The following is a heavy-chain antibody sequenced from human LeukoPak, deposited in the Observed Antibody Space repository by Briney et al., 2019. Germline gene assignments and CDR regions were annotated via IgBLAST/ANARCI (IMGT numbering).Heavy chain of an antibody. Sequence: ASVKVSCKASGYTFTSYYMHWVRQAPGQGLEWMGIINPSGGSTSYAQKFQGRVTMTRDTPTSTVYMELSSLRSEDTAVYYCARDYSQTPKGYCSSTSCHHGDPWFDPWGQGTLVTVSS. D-gene: IGHD2-2*01. CDR2: INPSGGST. CDR3: ARDYSQTPKGYCSSTSCHHGDPWFDP. V-gene: IGHV1-46*01. J-gene: IGHJ5*02. CDR1: GYTFTSYY.